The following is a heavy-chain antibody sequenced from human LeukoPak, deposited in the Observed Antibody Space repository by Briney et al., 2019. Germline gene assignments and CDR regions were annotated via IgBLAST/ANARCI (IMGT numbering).Heavy chain of an antibody. CDR2: ISYDGSNK. CDR1: GFTFNRYG. D-gene: IGHD5-24*01. CDR3: AKDLSGGDGYNPFDY. V-gene: IGHV3-30*18. J-gene: IGHJ4*02. Sequence: GGSLRLSCAASGFTFNRYGMHWVRQAPGKGLEWVAVISYDGSNKYYADSVKGRFTISRDNSKNTLYLQMNSLRAEDTAVYYCAKDLSGGDGYNPFDYWGQGTLVTVSS.